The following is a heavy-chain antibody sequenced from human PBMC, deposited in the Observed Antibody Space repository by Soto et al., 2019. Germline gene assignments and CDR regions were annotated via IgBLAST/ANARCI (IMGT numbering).Heavy chain of an antibody. CDR3: ARLLLLACYDASHSDFFAV. CDR1: CGSINGYY. V-gene: IGHV4-59*01. CDR2: VHYSGAT. Sequence: NPSENLSLTCTVSCGSINGYYWNWIRQTPGKGLEWIGYVHYSGATKFRSSLKSRLDISVDTSENQFSLKLTSVTAADTAVYYCARLLLLACYDASHSDFFAVWAQG. D-gene: IGHD2-2*01. J-gene: IGHJ3*01.